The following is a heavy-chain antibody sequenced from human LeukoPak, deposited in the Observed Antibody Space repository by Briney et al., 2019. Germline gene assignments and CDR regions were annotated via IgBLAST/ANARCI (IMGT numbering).Heavy chain of an antibody. V-gene: IGHV3-7*01. J-gene: IGHJ2*01. CDR3: ARTPSIVGYTSRELGHWYFDL. CDR2: IKQDGSEK. D-gene: IGHD6-13*01. CDR1: GFTFSSYW. Sequence: PGGSLRLSCAASGFTFSSYWMSWVRQAPGKGLEWVANIKQDGSEKYYVDSVKGRFTISRDNAKSSLYLQMKSLRAEDTAVYYCARTPSIVGYTSRELGHWYFDLWGRGTPVTVSS.